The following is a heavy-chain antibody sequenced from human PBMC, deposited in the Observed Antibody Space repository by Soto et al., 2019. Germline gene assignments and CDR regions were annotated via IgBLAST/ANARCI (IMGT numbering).Heavy chain of an antibody. J-gene: IGHJ4*02. CDR1: GFTFSSYS. V-gene: IGHV3-48*01. CDR2: ISSSSSTI. D-gene: IGHD3-3*01. CDR3: ARGNGGLLWSGYYAIGFDY. Sequence: GGSLRLSCAASGFTFSSYSMNWVRQAPGKGLEWVSYISSSSSTIYYADSVKGRFTISRDNAKNSLYLQMNSLRAEDTAVYYCARGNGGLLWSGYYAIGFDYWGQGTLVTVSS.